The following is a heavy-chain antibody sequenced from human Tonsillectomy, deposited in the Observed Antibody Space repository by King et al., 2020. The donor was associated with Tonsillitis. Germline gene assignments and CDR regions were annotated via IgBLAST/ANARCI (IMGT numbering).Heavy chain of an antibody. D-gene: IGHD5-18*01. CDR1: GFTFMGYR. CDR3: AKVLTALYDAFDV. V-gene: IGHV3-21*04. J-gene: IGHJ3*01. Sequence: VQLVESGGGLVKPGGSLRLSCEASGFTFMGYRMNWVRQAPGEGLEWGSSISDSSGYKYYADSVKGRFSVSRDNAKSSLYLQMNSLRAEDTAIYYCAKVLTALYDAFDVWGQGTMVTVSS. CDR2: ISDSSGYK.